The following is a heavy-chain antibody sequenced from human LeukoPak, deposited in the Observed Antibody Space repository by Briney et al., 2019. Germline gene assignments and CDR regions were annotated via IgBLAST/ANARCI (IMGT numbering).Heavy chain of an antibody. D-gene: IGHD4-17*01. CDR3: TRMTTGHDY. CDR1: GVSFNDYY. J-gene: IGHJ4*02. Sequence: SETLSLTCAVSGVSFNDYYWSWVRQTPGKGLEWIGEINHSGYTNDSPSLKSRATLSIDTSRKQFSLNLRSVTVADSGIYYCTRMTTGHDYWGQGTLVTVSS. CDR2: INHSGYT. V-gene: IGHV4-34*04.